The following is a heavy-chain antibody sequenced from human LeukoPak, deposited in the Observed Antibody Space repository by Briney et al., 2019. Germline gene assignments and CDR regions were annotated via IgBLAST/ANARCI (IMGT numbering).Heavy chain of an antibody. CDR2: IYYSGST. Sequence: SETLSLTCTVSGGSISSGDYYWSWIRQPPGKGLEWIGYIYYSGSTYYNPSLKSRVTISVDTSKNQFSLKLSSVTAADTAVYYCARELRRDGYADYWGQGTLVTVSS. D-gene: IGHD5-24*01. CDR3: ARELRRDGYADY. J-gene: IGHJ4*02. V-gene: IGHV4-30-4*01. CDR1: GGSISSGDYY.